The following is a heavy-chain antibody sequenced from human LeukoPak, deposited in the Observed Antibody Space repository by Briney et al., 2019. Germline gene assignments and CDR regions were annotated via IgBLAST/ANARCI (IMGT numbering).Heavy chain of an antibody. CDR1: GGSFSGYY. Sequence: SETLSLTCAVYGGSFSGYYWSWIRQPPGKGLEWIGEINHSGSTNYNPSLKSRVTISVDTSKNQFSLKLSSVTAADTAVYYCARGDYYDSSGYYLWGQGTLVTVSS. CDR2: INHSGST. CDR3: ARGDYYDSSGYYL. V-gene: IGHV4-34*01. D-gene: IGHD3-22*01. J-gene: IGHJ5*02.